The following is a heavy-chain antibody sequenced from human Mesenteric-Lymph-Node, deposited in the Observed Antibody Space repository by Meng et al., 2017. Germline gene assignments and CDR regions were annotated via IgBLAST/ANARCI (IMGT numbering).Heavy chain of an antibody. CDR3: ASEQIAPYQGGLDY. J-gene: IGHJ4*02. CDR1: GFAFSRSP. D-gene: IGHD2-21*01. V-gene: IGHV3-30*01. Sequence: GGSLRLSCAASGFAFSRSPMHWVRQAPGKGLEWVAVMSYSGNNKYYADSVKGRFTISRDNSENTVYLQMNSLTAEDTAMYYCASEQIAPYQGGLDYWGQGTLVTVSS. CDR2: MSYSGNNK.